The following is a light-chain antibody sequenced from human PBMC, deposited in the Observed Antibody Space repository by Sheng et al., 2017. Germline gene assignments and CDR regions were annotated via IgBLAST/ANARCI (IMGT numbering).Light chain of an antibody. J-gene: IGKJ1*01. Sequence: EIVMTQSPATLSMSPGERVTLSCRASQSITNNLAWYQQRPGQAPRLLIYGASTRATGIPARFSGSGSGTEFTLTISSLQSADFAVYYCQQYNNRPRTFGQGTKVGNQT. CDR1: QSITNN. CDR3: QQYNNRPRT. CDR2: GAS. V-gene: IGKV3-15*01.